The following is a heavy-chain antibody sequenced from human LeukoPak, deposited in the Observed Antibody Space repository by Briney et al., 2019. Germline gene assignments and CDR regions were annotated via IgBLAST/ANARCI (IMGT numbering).Heavy chain of an antibody. Sequence: SETLSLTCTLSGGAINTGAYHWAWIRQPPGKGLEWIASVYHTGSTYYNSSLKSRVTVFVDTSKNQFSLKVTSMTAADTAVYYCARHAVVRDADTYNWLDPWGPGTLVTVSS. CDR3: ARHAVVRDADTYNWLDP. CDR2: VYHTGST. CDR1: GGAINTGAYH. D-gene: IGHD2-21*01. J-gene: IGHJ5*02. V-gene: IGHV4-39*01.